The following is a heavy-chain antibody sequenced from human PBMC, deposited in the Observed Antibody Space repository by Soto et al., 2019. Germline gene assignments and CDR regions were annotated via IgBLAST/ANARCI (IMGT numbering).Heavy chain of an antibody. J-gene: IGHJ3*02. Sequence: EVQLVESGGGLVKPGGSLRLSCAASGFTFSSYSMNWVRQAPGKGLEWVSSISSSSSYIYYADSVKGRFTISRDNAKNSLYLQMNSLRAEDTAVYYCARGLGYYDSSGRRSAFDIWGQGTMVTVSS. CDR1: GFTFSSYS. CDR3: ARGLGYYDSSGRRSAFDI. D-gene: IGHD3-22*01. CDR2: ISSSSSYI. V-gene: IGHV3-21*01.